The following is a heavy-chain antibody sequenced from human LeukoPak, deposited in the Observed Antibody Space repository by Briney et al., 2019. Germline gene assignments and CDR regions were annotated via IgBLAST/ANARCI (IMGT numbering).Heavy chain of an antibody. CDR2: INPNSGGT. D-gene: IGHD3-22*01. Sequence: ASVKVSCKASGYTFTGYYMHWVRQAPGQGLEWMGWINPNSGGTDYAQKFQGRVTMTRDTSISTAYMELSGLRSDDTAVYYCARIPPRHYDSSGYYYSYWGQGTLVTVSS. V-gene: IGHV1-2*02. CDR1: GYTFTGYY. CDR3: ARIPPRHYDSSGYYYSY. J-gene: IGHJ4*02.